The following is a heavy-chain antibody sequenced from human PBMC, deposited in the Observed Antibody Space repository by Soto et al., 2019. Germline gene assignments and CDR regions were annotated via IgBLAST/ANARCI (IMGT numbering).Heavy chain of an antibody. J-gene: IGHJ4*02. D-gene: IGHD6-13*01. V-gene: IGHV3-23*01. Sequence: EMQLLESGGGLVQPGGSLRLSCAASGFTFSSFAMSWVRQAPGKGLDWVSAISGSGGSTYSADSVKGRFTISRDNSKNTLYLQMSSLRAEDTAVYYCARGFYAGKGSPTDFWGQGSLVTVSS. CDR3: ARGFYAGKGSPTDF. CDR2: ISGSGGST. CDR1: GFTFSSFA.